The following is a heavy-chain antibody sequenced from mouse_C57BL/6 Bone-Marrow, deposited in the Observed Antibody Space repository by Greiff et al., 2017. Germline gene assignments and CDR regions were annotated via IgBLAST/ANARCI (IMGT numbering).Heavy chain of an antibody. D-gene: IGHD1-1*01. CDR3: ASFITTVGTFDY. CDR2: INPSNGGT. Sequence: QVQLKQPGTELVKPGASVKLSCKASGYTFTSYWMHWVKQRPGQGLEWIGNINPSNGGTNYNKKFKSKATLTVDKSSSTAYMQLSSLTSEDSAVYYGASFITTVGTFDYWGQGTTLTVSS. J-gene: IGHJ2*01. V-gene: IGHV1-53*01. CDR1: GYTFTSYW.